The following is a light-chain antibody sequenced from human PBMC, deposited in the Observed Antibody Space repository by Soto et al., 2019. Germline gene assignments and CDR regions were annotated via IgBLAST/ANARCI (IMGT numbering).Light chain of an antibody. Sequence: HSVLTQPASVSGSPGQSITISCSGTSSDIGAYDYVSWYQQHPGKAPKLMIYEVSNRPSGVSNRFSGSKSGNTASLTISGLQAEDEADYYCSSYTSSSTFVFATGTKVTVL. V-gene: IGLV2-14*01. CDR3: SSYTSSSTFV. CDR1: SSDIGAYDY. J-gene: IGLJ1*01. CDR2: EVS.